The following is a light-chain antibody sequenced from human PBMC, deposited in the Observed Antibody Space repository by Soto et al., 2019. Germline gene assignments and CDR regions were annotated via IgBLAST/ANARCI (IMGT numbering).Light chain of an antibody. CDR1: GSNIGAGYD. J-gene: IGLJ1*01. CDR2: GGS. CDR3: QSYDRSLSGTV. V-gene: IGLV1-40*01. Sequence: QSVLTQPPSVSGAPGQRVTISCTGSGSNIGAGYDVHWYQHQPGTAPKLLIYGGSSRPSGVPDRFSGSKSGTSASLAITGLQAEDEADYYCQSYDRSLSGTVFGTGTKVTVL.